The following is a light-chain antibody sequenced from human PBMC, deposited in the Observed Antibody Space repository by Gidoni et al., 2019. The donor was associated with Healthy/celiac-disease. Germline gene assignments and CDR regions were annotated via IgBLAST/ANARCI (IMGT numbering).Light chain of an antibody. CDR1: QSISGY. V-gene: IGKV1-39*01. CDR2: AAS. CDR3: QLSYNILT. Sequence: QMTQSPPFLSASVGARVPIPCRASQSISGYLNWYQLKSGKAPELLIYAASTLRHGVPSRFSGSGSGTDFTLTISSLQPDDFATYYCQLSYNILTFGPGTKVDMK. J-gene: IGKJ3*01.